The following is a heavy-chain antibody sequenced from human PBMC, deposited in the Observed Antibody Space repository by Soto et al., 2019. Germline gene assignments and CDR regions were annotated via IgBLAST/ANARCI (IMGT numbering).Heavy chain of an antibody. CDR1: GFSFSSYA. CDR3: AKGGFTVTSVYFFDY. Sequence: QVRLVESGGGVVQPGRSLRLSCTASGFSFSSYAMYWFRQPPGKGLEWVAVISHDGINKHYADSVKGRVTVSRDNSNHSLDLQLNSLRGEDTAMYYCAKGGFTVTSVYFFDYWGQGTLVTVSS. V-gene: IGHV3-30-3*01. CDR2: ISHDGINK. J-gene: IGHJ4*02. D-gene: IGHD4-17*01.